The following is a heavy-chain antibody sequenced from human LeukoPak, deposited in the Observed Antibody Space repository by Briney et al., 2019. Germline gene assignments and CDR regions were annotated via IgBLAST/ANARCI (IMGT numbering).Heavy chain of an antibody. Sequence: GGSLRLSCAASGFTFSSYSMNWVRQAPGKGLEWVAVISYDGSDKYYADSVKGRFTISRDNSKNTLYLQMNSLRAEDTAVYYCAKVLEDKWELFDYWGQGTLVTVSS. CDR1: GFTFSSYS. CDR3: AKVLEDKWELFDY. CDR2: ISYDGSDK. V-gene: IGHV3-30*18. J-gene: IGHJ4*02. D-gene: IGHD1-26*01.